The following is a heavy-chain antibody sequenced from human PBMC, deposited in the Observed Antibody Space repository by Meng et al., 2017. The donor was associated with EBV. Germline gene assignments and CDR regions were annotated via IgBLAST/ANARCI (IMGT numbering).Heavy chain of an antibody. V-gene: IGHV1-46*01. J-gene: IGHJ4*02. Sequence: VRWGQSGGGGKKPGASVKVSCKASGYTFTSHWMHWVRQAPGQGLEWMGIINPSDGYTMYEQKFQGRVTVTADRPTATAYMVLRNLRSDDTAVYYCARGTPGRSYSDYWGPGTLVTVSS. CDR2: INPSDGYT. CDR3: ARGTPGRSYSDY. CDR1: GYTFTSHW. D-gene: IGHD3-10*01.